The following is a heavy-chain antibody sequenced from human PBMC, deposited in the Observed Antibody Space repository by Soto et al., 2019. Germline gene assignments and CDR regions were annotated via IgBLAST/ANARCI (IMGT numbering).Heavy chain of an antibody. CDR1: GFTFSNYG. CDR3: ASDLVGASDSYGLDV. D-gene: IGHD1-26*01. J-gene: IGHJ6*02. V-gene: IGHV3-33*01. Sequence: GGSLRLSCAASGFTFSNYGMHWVREAPGKGLEWVAIIWHDGNNKYYADSVRGRFIISRDNSKNRLYLQMNSLRAEDTTVYYCASDLVGASDSYGLDVWGQGTPVTVSS. CDR2: IWHDGNNK.